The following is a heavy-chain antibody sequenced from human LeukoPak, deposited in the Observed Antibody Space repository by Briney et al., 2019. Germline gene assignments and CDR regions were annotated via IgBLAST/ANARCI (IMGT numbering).Heavy chain of an antibody. CDR2: IYYSGST. D-gene: IGHD1-26*01. V-gene: IGHV4-61*05. J-gene: IGHJ4*02. CDR1: GGSITGSSTY. CDR3: AGSYY. Sequence: KPSETLSLTCTVSGGSITGSSTYWGWIRQPPGKGLEWIGYIYYSGSTNYNPSLKSRVTISVDTSKNQFSLKLSSVTAADTAVYYCAGSYYWGQGTLVTVSS.